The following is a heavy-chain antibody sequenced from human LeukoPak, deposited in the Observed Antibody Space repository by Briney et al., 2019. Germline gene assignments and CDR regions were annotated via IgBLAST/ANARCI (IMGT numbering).Heavy chain of an antibody. J-gene: IGHJ4*02. CDR1: GFTFSSYA. CDR3: ARMSCSSTSCYFDY. Sequence: GGSLRLSCAASGFTFSSYAMHWVRQAPGKGLEWVAVISYDGSNKYYADSVKGRFTISRDNSKNTLYLQMNSLRAEDTAVYYCARMSCSSTSCYFDYWGQGTLVTVSS. CDR2: ISYDGSNK. V-gene: IGHV3-30*04. D-gene: IGHD2-2*01.